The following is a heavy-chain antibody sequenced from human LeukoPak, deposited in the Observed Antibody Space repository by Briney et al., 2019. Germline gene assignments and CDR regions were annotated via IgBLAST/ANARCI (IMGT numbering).Heavy chain of an antibody. Sequence: ASVKVSCKASGYTFTGYYMHWVRQAPGQGLEWMGWINPNSGGTNYAQRFQGRVTMTRDTSISTAYMELSRLRSDDTAVYYCARVSSIVGATTFDHWGQGTLVTVSS. CDR3: ARVSSIVGATTFDH. D-gene: IGHD1-26*01. CDR2: INPNSGGT. V-gene: IGHV1-2*02. J-gene: IGHJ4*02. CDR1: GYTFTGYY.